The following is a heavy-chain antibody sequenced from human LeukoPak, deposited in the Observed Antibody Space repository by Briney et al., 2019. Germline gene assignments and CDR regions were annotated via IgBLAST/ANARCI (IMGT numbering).Heavy chain of an antibody. J-gene: IGHJ5*02. CDR1: GGSINSSSYY. V-gene: IGHV4-39*01. CDR2: IYYSGNT. CDR3: ARHLSGVVA. Sequence: SETLSLTCTVSGGSINSSSYYWGWIRQPPGKGLELIGSIYYSGNTYYSPSLKSRATKSVDTSKNLFSLKLSSVTAADTAVYYCARHLSGVVAWGKGTLVTVSS. D-gene: IGHD3-16*01.